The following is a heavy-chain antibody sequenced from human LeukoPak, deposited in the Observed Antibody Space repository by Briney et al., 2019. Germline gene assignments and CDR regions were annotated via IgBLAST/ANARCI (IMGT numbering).Heavy chain of an antibody. V-gene: IGHV3-66*02. CDR1: GFTVSSNY. CDR2: IYSGGST. Sequence: GGSLRLSCAASGFTVSSNYMSWVRQAPGKGLEWVSVIYSGGSTYYADSVKGRFTISRDNSKNTLYLQMNSLRAEDTAVYYCAKDFSGLGYYFDYWGQGILVTVSS. D-gene: IGHD6-19*01. CDR3: AKDFSGLGYYFDY. J-gene: IGHJ4*02.